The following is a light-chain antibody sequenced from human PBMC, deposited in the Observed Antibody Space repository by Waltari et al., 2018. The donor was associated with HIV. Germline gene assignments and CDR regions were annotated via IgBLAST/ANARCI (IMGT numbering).Light chain of an antibody. Sequence: QSVLTQPPSASGTPGQRVPTSCSGSSSTIGSNILNCYQQLPGRAPKLLIYTDNQRASGVPDRFSGSKSGTSASLAISGLQSEDEADYYCATWDDSLNGLNWVFGGGTKLTVL. J-gene: IGLJ3*02. CDR2: TDN. CDR3: ATWDDSLNGLNWV. CDR1: SSTIGSNI. V-gene: IGLV1-44*01.